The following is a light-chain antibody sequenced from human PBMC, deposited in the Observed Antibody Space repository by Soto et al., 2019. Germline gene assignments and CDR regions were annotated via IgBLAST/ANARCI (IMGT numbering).Light chain of an antibody. J-gene: IGKJ3*01. CDR1: QDIRTS. CDR3: QHYDNLPPFT. V-gene: IGKV1-33*01. Sequence: DIQMTQSPSSLSASVGARVSITCQASQDIRTSLSWFQQKPGRAPKLLIYGASNLETGVPSRFRGSGSGTDCTFTISSLHPEDVATYYCQHYDNLPPFTFGPGTKVDIK. CDR2: GAS.